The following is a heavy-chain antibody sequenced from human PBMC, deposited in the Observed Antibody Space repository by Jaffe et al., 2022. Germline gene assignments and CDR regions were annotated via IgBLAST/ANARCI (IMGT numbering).Heavy chain of an antibody. V-gene: IGHV3-23*01. D-gene: IGHD6-19*01. CDR3: AKLGPGIAVAVKGNWFDY. CDR1: GFTFSSYA. J-gene: IGHJ4*02. Sequence: EVQLLESGGGLVQPGGSLRLSCAASGFTFSSYAMSWVRQAPGKGLEWVSAISGSGGSTYYADSVKGRFTISRDNSKNTLYLQMNSLRAEDTAVYYCAKLGPGIAVAVKGNWFDYWGQGTLVTVSS. CDR2: ISGSGGST.